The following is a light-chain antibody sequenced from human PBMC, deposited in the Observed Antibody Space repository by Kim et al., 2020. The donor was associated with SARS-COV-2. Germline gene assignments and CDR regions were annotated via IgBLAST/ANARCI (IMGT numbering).Light chain of an antibody. CDR1: SIDIGGYNY. J-gene: IGLJ2*01. CDR3: CSYAGSFSAL. V-gene: IGLV2-11*01. Sequence: GQSVTICCTGTSIDIGGYNYVSWYQHRPGKAPKLMIYDVNERPSGVPDRFSGSMSGNTASLTISGLQAEDEADYYCCSYAGSFSALFGGGTQLTVL. CDR2: DVN.